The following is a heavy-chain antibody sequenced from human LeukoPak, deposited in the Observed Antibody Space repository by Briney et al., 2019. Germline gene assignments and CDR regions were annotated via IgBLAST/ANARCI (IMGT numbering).Heavy chain of an antibody. CDR2: IYYSGST. D-gene: IGHD5-18*01. CDR1: GGSISSSSYY. J-gene: IGHJ4*02. Sequence: SETLSLTCTVSGGSISSSSYYWGWIRQPPGKGLEWIGSIYYSGSTYYNPSLKSRVTISVDTSKNQFSLKLSSVTAADTAVYYCARGRGYSYGYKTRYYFDYWGQGTLVTVSS. V-gene: IGHV4-39*07. CDR3: ARGRGYSYGYKTRYYFDY.